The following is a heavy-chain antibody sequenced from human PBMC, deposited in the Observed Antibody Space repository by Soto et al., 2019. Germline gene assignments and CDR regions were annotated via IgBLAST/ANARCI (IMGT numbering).Heavy chain of an antibody. J-gene: IGHJ4*02. CDR1: GFTVSSNY. V-gene: IGHV3-53*01. CDR2: IYSGGST. CDR3: ARITVDTAMVGFDY. D-gene: IGHD5-18*01. Sequence: GGSLRLSCAASGFTVSSNYMSWVRQAPGKELEWVSVIYSGGSTYYADSVKGRFTISRDNSKNTLYLQMNSLRAEDTAVYYCARITVDTAMVGFDYWGQGTLVTVSA.